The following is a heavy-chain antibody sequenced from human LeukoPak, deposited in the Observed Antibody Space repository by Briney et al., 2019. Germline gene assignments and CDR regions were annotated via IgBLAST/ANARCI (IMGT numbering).Heavy chain of an antibody. CDR1: NASFNEYY. D-gene: IGHD5-24*01. J-gene: IGHJ4*02. CDR2: INQGGRT. V-gene: IGHV4-34*01. CDR3: GRGMTRWLQFRPLDY. Sequence: NPSETLSLTCAVYNASFNEYYWSWIRQSPGKGLEWIGEINQGGRTNYNPSLQSRVTISVDSSKNQFSLTMSSVTAADTAVYYCGRGMTRWLQFRPLDYWGQGTLVTVSS.